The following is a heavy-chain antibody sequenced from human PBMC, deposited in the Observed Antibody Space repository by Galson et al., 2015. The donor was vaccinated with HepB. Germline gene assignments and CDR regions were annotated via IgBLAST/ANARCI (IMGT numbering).Heavy chain of an antibody. CDR3: AKGLIRHCYGSGSYSH. CDR1: GFTFSSYA. D-gene: IGHD3-10*01. CDR2: ISGSGGST. Sequence: LRLSCAASGFTFSSYAMSWVRQAPGKGLEWVSAISGSGGSTYYADSVKGRFTISRDNSKNTLYLQMNSLRAEDTAVYYCAKGLIRHCYGSGSYSHWGQGTLVTVSS. J-gene: IGHJ4*02. V-gene: IGHV3-23*01.